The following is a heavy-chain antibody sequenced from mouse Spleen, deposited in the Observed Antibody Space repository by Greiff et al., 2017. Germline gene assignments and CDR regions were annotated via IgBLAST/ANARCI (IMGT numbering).Heavy chain of an antibody. V-gene: IGHV14-1*01. Sequence: VQLQQSGAELVRPGASVKLSCTASGFNIKDYYMHWVKQRPEQGLEWIGRIDPEDGDTEYAPKFQGKATMTADTSSNTAYLQLSSLTSEDTAVYYCTTVYYYGSSEYFDVWGAGTTVTVSS. CDR3: TTVYYYGSSEYFDV. J-gene: IGHJ1*01. CDR1: GFNIKDYY. D-gene: IGHD1-1*01. CDR2: IDPEDGDT.